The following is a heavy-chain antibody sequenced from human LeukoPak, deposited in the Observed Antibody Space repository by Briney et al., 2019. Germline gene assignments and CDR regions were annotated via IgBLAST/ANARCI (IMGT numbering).Heavy chain of an antibody. J-gene: IGHJ4*02. Sequence: SETLSLTCTVSGGSISSGGYYWSWIRQHPGKGLEWIRYIYYSGSTYYNPSLKSRVTISVDTSKNQFSLKLSSVTAADTAVYYCARASDDILTGGSDYWGQGTLVTVSS. CDR3: ARASDDILTGGSDY. CDR2: IYYSGST. D-gene: IGHD3-9*01. CDR1: GGSISSGGYY. V-gene: IGHV4-31*03.